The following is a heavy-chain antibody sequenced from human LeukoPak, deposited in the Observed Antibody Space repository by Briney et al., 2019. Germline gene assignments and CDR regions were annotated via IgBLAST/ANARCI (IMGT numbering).Heavy chain of an antibody. V-gene: IGHV3-7*01. J-gene: IGHJ4*02. Sequence: GGSLRLSCAASRFTFSSYWMSWVRQAPGKGLEWVANIKQDGSEKYYVDSVKGRFTISRDNAKNSLYLQMNSLRAEDTAVYYCAREEYGDHMWRGQGTLVTVSS. CDR2: IKQDGSEK. CDR3: AREEYGDHMW. D-gene: IGHD4-17*01. CDR1: RFTFSSYW.